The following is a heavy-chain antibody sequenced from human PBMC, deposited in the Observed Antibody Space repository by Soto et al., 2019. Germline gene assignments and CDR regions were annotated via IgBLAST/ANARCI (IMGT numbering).Heavy chain of an antibody. V-gene: IGHV3-13*04. J-gene: IGHJ6*02. CDR3: ARGFYYYGSGSYPYGMDV. CDR2: IGTAGDT. Sequence: GSLRLSCAASGFTFSSYDMHWVRQATGKGLEWVSAIGTAGDTYYPGSVKGRFTISRENAKNSLHLQMNSLRAGDTAVYYCARGFYYYGSGSYPYGMDVWGQGTTVTVSS. D-gene: IGHD3-10*01. CDR1: GFTFSSYD.